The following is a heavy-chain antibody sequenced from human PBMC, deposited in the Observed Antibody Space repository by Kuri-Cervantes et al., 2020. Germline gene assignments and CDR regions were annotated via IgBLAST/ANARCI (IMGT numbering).Heavy chain of an antibody. Sequence: LSLTYAASGFTFSSYDMHWVRQATGKGLEWVSAIGTAGDTYYPGSVKGRFTISRENAKNSLYLQMNSLRAGDTAVYYCARAPPSIAAAYFDYWGQGTLVTVSS. J-gene: IGHJ4*02. CDR2: IGTAGDT. CDR1: GFTFSSYD. V-gene: IGHV3-13*01. CDR3: ARAPPSIAAAYFDY. D-gene: IGHD6-13*01.